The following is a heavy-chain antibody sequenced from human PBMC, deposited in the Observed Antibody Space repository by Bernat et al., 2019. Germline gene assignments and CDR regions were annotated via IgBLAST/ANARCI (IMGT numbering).Heavy chain of an antibody. J-gene: IGHJ4*02. CDR3: AKDGGYGMLAGYGGIIDY. Sequence: QVQLVESGGGVVQPGRSLRLSCAASGFTFSSYGMHWVRQAPGKGLEWWAVISYDGSNKYYAESVTSRFTISRDNSKDTRYLQMNSLGAEDTAVYYCAKDGGYGMLAGYGGIIDYWGQGTLVTVSS. CDR1: GFTFSSYG. V-gene: IGHV3-30*18. CDR2: ISYDGSNK. D-gene: IGHD3-9*01.